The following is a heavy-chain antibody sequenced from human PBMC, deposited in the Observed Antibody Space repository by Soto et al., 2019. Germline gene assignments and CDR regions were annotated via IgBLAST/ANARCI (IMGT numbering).Heavy chain of an antibody. CDR1: GYTFTSYG. Sequence: ASVKVSCKASGYTFTSYGISWVRQAPGQGLEWMGWISAYNGNTNYAQKLQGRVTMSTNTSTSTAYMELRSLRSDDTAVYYCAILPYGEAGKGEDNYYYHGMDVRGQGTTVTVSS. V-gene: IGHV1-18*04. J-gene: IGHJ6*02. D-gene: IGHD1-1*01. CDR3: AILPYGEAGKGEDNYYYHGMDV. CDR2: ISAYNGNT.